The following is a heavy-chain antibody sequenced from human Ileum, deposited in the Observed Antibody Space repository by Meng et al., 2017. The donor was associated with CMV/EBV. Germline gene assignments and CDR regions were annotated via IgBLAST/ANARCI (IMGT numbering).Heavy chain of an antibody. Sequence: GGSLRLSCKGSGYNFATYWIAWVRQLPGNGLEWMAIMFPGDSHIRYSPSFEGQVTSAADTSITTAYLQLRSLKASDSATYYCARPGYCTSSSCAGSTGYFYGMDVWGQGTTVTVSS. CDR1: GYNFATYW. J-gene: IGHJ6*02. V-gene: IGHV5-51*01. CDR3: ARPGYCTSSSCAGSTGYFYGMDV. CDR2: MFPGDSHI. D-gene: IGHD2-2*01.